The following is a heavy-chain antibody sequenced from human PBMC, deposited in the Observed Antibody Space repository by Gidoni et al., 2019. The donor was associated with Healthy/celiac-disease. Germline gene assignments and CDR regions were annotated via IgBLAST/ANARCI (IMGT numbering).Heavy chain of an antibody. Sequence: EVQLVESGGGLVQTGWSLRLPCSASGFTFSNSWRGWCRQAQGKGLEWVANIKEDGSEKYYVGAVKGRFTISRDNAKNSLYLQMNSLRAEDTAVYYCAIGVYYFDYWGQGILVTVSS. V-gene: IGHV3-7*01. J-gene: IGHJ4*02. CDR2: IKEDGSEK. CDR3: AIGVYYFDY. D-gene: IGHD3-16*01. CDR1: GFTFSNSW.